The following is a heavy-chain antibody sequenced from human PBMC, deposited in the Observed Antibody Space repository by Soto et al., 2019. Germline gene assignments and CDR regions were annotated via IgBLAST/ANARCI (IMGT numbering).Heavy chain of an antibody. CDR1: GFTFSRYS. D-gene: IGHD6-19*01. J-gene: IGHJ4*02. CDR3: VKTYSSGWYSSIDY. Sequence: VGSLIRSCAAHGFTFSRYSMNWVLQAPGNGLECVSYISSSSSTIYYADSVKGRFTISRDNAKNSLYLQMNSLRDEDTAVYYCVKTYSSGWYSSIDYWGQGTLVTVSS. CDR2: ISSSSSTI. V-gene: IGHV3-48*02.